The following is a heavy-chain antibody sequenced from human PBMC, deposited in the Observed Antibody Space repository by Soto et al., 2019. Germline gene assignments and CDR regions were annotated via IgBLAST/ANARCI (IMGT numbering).Heavy chain of an antibody. J-gene: IGHJ4*02. V-gene: IGHV1-18*01. Sequence: ASVKVSCKASGYTFTSYGISWVRQAPGQGLEWMGWISAYNGNTNYAQKLQGRVTMTTDTSTSTAYMELRSLRSDDTAVYYCARESGYYGSGSYYDYWGQGTLVTVSS. CDR3: ARESGYYGSGSYYDY. CDR1: GYTFTSYG. D-gene: IGHD3-10*01. CDR2: ISAYNGNT.